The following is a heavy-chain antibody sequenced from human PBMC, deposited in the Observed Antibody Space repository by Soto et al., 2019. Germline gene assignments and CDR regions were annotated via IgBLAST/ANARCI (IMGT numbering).Heavy chain of an antibody. CDR3: ARHWRLAVAAVDY. D-gene: IGHD6-19*01. V-gene: IGHV4-59*08. Sequence: NHSETLSLASTASGGSISSYDGSWIRQPPGKGLEWIGYIYYSGSTNYNPSLKSRVTISVDTSKNQFSLKLSSVTAADTAVYYCARHWRLAVAAVDYWGQGTLVTVSS. J-gene: IGHJ4*02. CDR1: GGSISSYD. CDR2: IYYSGST.